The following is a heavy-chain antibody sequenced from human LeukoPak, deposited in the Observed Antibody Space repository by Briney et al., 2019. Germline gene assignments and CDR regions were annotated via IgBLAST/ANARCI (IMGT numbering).Heavy chain of an antibody. J-gene: IGHJ3*02. CDR2: IYTSGRT. Sequence: SETLSLTCTVSGGSINSYYWSWIRQPAGKGLEWIGRIYTSGRTNYSPSLKSRVTMSVDTSKNQFSLKLSSVTAADTAVYYCARVSLLNYYGSGSSKEIDAFDIWGQGTMVTVSS. V-gene: IGHV4-4*07. D-gene: IGHD3-10*01. CDR1: GGSINSYY. CDR3: ARVSLLNYYGSGSSKEIDAFDI.